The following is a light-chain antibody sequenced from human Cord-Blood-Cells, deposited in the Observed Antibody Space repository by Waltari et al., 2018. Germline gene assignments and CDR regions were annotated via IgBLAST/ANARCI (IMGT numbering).Light chain of an antibody. CDR2: EGS. J-gene: IGLJ3*02. Sequence: QSALTQPASVSGPPGQSITISCTGTSSDVGSYNLVSWDQQHPGKAPKLMIYEGSKRPSGVSNRFSGSKSGNTASLTISGLQAEDEADYYCCSYAGSSTWVFGGGTKLTVL. CDR1: SSDVGSYNL. CDR3: CSYAGSSTWV. V-gene: IGLV2-23*01.